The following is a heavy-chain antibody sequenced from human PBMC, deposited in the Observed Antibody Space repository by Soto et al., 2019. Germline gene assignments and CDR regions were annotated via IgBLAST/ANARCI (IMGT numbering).Heavy chain of an antibody. D-gene: IGHD1-1*01. CDR3: VRSRQMESGNDYGLDV. CDR1: GVSLNTADTW. CDR2: YHSGGST. Sequence: QVQLQESGSGLVKPSQSLSLTCTVSGVSLNTADTWWSRIRQSPGKGLEFIGYYHSGGSTYYDACFRSRVIISADTSNRQFSLKLSSVTVADTAVYFCVRSRQMESGNDYGLDVWGQGTTVTVSS. V-gene: IGHV4-30-4*01. J-gene: IGHJ6*02.